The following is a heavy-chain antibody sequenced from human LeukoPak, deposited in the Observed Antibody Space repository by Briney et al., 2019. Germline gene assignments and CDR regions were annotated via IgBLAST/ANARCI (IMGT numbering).Heavy chain of an antibody. V-gene: IGHV3-20*04. Sequence: GGSLRLSCAASGFTFDDYGMSWVRHAPGKGLEWVSGINWNGGSTGYADSVKGRFTVSRDNAKNSLYLQMNSLRAEDTTLYYCARGGLVAFFIDYWGQGTLVTVSS. D-gene: IGHD2-15*01. CDR2: INWNGGST. CDR1: GFTFDDYG. J-gene: IGHJ4*02. CDR3: ARGGLVAFFIDY.